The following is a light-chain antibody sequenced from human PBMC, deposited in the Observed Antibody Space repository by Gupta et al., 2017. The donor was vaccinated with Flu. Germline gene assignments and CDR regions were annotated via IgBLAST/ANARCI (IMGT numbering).Light chain of an antibody. CDR2: SNN. Sequence: QAGVTQPPSVSKGLRETATLTCTGNSNNVGDQGAAWLLLHQGHPPKLLSYSNNNRPSGISERFSASTSGNTAALTITGLQPEDEADYYCSAWDNSLSIHVFGTGTKLTVL. CDR1: SNNVGDQG. V-gene: IGLV10-54*01. CDR3: SAWDNSLSIHV. J-gene: IGLJ3*02.